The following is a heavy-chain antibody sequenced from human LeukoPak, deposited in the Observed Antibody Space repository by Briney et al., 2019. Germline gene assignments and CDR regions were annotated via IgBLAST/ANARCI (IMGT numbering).Heavy chain of an antibody. V-gene: IGHV3-7*01. CDR2: IKQDGSEK. Sequence: GGSLRLSCAASGSTFSSYWMSWVRQAPGKGLEWVANIKQDGSEKYYVDSVEGRFTISRDNAKDSLYLQMNSLRAEDTAVYYCARIQRYCSGGSCYSDYGMDVWGQGTTVTVSS. D-gene: IGHD2-15*01. CDR1: GSTFSSYW. CDR3: ARIQRYCSGGSCYSDYGMDV. J-gene: IGHJ6*02.